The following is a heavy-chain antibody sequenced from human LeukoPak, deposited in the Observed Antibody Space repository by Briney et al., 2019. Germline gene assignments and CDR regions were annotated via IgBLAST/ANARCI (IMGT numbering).Heavy chain of an antibody. J-gene: IGHJ5*02. Sequence: SQTLSLTCTVSGGSTSSGSYYWSWIRQPAGKGLEWIGRIYTSGSTNYNPSLKSRVTISVDTSKNQFSLKLSSVTAADTAVYYCARPTSSGWFDPWGQGTLVTVSS. D-gene: IGHD6-19*01. CDR3: ARPTSSGWFDP. CDR1: GGSTSSGSYY. CDR2: IYTSGST. V-gene: IGHV4-61*02.